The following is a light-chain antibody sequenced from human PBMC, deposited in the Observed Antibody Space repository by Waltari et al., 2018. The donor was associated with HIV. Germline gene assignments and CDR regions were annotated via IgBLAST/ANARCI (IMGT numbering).Light chain of an antibody. Sequence: DIQMTQSPSSLSASLGDRVTITCRASQSINIYLNWYQQKSGKAPNLLIYAASNLESGVPSRFSGNGSGKDFTLTINGLQREDFATYYCQQSYSGLIFGPGTRVDV. CDR3: QQSYSGLI. CDR2: AAS. J-gene: IGKJ3*01. CDR1: QSINIY. V-gene: IGKV1-39*01.